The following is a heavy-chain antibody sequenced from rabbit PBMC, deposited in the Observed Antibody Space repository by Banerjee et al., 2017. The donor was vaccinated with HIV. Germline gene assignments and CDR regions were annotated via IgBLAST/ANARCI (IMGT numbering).Heavy chain of an antibody. CDR1: GFSFSNKYV. V-gene: IGHV1S45*01. Sequence: QEQLEESGGDLVKPEGSLTLTCTASGFSFSNKYVMCWVRQAPGKGLEWIGCISTSSGSTSSAGWVNGRFTISLDIAHTTVPLQMSILTAADTAAYFCASESGGSIYGDGGFDLWGQGTLVTVS. J-gene: IGHJ4*01. CDR2: ISTSSGST. CDR3: ASESGGSIYGDGGFDL. D-gene: IGHD2-1*01.